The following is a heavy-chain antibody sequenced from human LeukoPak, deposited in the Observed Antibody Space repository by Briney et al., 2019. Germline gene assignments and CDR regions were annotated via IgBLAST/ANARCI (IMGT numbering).Heavy chain of an antibody. D-gene: IGHD6-6*01. Sequence: ASVKVSCKASGYTFTGYYMHWMRQAPGQGLEWMGWINPNSGGTNYAQKFQGWVTMTRDTSISTAYMELSRLRSDDTAVYYCARDRGPSIAARPAAIDYWGQGTLVTVSS. CDR1: GYTFTGYY. CDR3: ARDRGPSIAARPAAIDY. CDR2: INPNSGGT. J-gene: IGHJ4*02. V-gene: IGHV1-2*04.